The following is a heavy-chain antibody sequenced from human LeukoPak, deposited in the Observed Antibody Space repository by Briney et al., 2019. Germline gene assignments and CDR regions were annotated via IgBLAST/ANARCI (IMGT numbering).Heavy chain of an antibody. D-gene: IGHD5-12*01. CDR1: GYTFTSYG. CDR2: ISAYNGNT. Sequence: GASVKVSCKASGYTFTSYGISWARQAPGQGLEWMGWISAYNGNTNYAQKLQGRVTMTTDTSTSTAYMELRSLRSDDTAVYYCARDFTNYSGYEQFDYWGQGTLVTVSS. J-gene: IGHJ4*02. V-gene: IGHV1-18*04. CDR3: ARDFTNYSGYEQFDY.